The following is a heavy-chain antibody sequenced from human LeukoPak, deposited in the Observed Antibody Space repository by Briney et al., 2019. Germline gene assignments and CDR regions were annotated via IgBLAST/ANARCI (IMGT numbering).Heavy chain of an antibody. CDR3: ATATPRYYYGLDV. CDR2: IHDSGRT. J-gene: IGHJ6*02. CDR1: GGSVSSSSYY. Sequence: PSETLSLTCTVSGGSVSSSSYYWSWIRQPPGKGLEWIGHIHDSGRTNYNPSLKSRVTISVDTSKNHLSLKLTSVTAADTAVYYCATATPRYYYGLDVWGQGTTVTVSS. V-gene: IGHV4-61*03.